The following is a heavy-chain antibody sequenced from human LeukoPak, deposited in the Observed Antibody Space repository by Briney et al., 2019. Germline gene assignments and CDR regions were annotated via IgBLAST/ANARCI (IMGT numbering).Heavy chain of an antibody. CDR3: AREWGFEEDHAFDI. J-gene: IGHJ3*02. V-gene: IGHV3-74*01. CDR1: GFTFNTYW. D-gene: IGHD3-10*01. Sequence: PGGSLRLSCVGSGFTFNTYWIHWVRQAPGKGLVWVSRVNEDGSETNYADSVKGRFNLSRDNAKNTVYLQMNSLTAEDTATYYCAREWGFEEDHAFDIWGQGTMVTVSS. CDR2: VNEDGSET.